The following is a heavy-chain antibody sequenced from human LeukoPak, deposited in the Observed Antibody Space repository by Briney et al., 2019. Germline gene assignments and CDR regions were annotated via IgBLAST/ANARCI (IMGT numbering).Heavy chain of an antibody. D-gene: IGHD3-16*02. V-gene: IGHV3-74*01. CDR1: GFTFSSYW. Sequence: PGGSLRLSCAASGFTFSSYWMHWVRHAPGKGLVWVSRINSDGSSTIYADSVKGRFTISRDNAKNTLYLQMNSLRAEDTAVYYCARDLRYDYVWGSYRWNEGFDYWGQGTLVTVSS. J-gene: IGHJ4*02. CDR2: INSDGSST. CDR3: ARDLRYDYVWGSYRWNEGFDY.